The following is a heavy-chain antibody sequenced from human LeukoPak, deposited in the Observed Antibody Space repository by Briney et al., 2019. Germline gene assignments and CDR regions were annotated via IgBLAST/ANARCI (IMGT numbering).Heavy chain of an antibody. J-gene: IGHJ4*02. Sequence: GGSLRLSCAASGFTFSSHWMSWVRQAPGKGLEWVANIKEDGSEQHYVETVKGRFTISRDNVKNSLYLQMNSLRAEDTAVYFCARDFRGYSYGSDYWGQGTLVTVSS. CDR2: IKEDGSEQ. CDR3: ARDFRGYSYGSDY. CDR1: GFTFSSHW. V-gene: IGHV3-7*03. D-gene: IGHD5-18*01.